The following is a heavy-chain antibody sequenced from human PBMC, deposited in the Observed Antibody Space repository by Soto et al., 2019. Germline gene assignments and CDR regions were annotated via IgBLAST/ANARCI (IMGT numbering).Heavy chain of an antibody. CDR1: GGTFSSYA. CDR3: ARGDVEMATISKITLDY. Sequence: QVQLVQSGAEVKKPGSSVKVSCKASGGTFSSYAISWVRQAPGQGLEWMGGIIPIFGTANYAQKFQGRVTITADESTSTAYMRLSSLRSEDTAVYYCARGDVEMATISKITLDYWGQGTLVTVSS. V-gene: IGHV1-69*01. J-gene: IGHJ4*02. CDR2: IIPIFGTA. D-gene: IGHD5-12*01.